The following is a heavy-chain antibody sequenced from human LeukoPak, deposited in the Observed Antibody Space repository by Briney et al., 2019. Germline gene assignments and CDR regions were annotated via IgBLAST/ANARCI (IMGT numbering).Heavy chain of an antibody. Sequence: PSETLSLTCTVSGDSISSADYYWSWIRQPPGKGLEWIGYIYYSGSTYYNPSLNGRVAISVDTSKKQFSLKLSSVTAADTAVYYCVRDFWKEKTTNWGQGTLVTVSS. V-gene: IGHV4-30-4*01. CDR2: IYYSGST. CDR3: VRDFWKEKTTN. D-gene: IGHD3-3*01. J-gene: IGHJ4*02. CDR1: GDSISSADYY.